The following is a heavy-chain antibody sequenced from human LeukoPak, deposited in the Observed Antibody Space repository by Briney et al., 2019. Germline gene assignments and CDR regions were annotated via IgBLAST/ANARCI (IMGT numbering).Heavy chain of an antibody. CDR1: GYTFTSYY. D-gene: IGHD1-7*01. Sequence: GASVKVSCKASGYTFTSYYMHWVRQAPGQGLEWMGIINPSGGSTSYAQKFQGRVTMTRDTSTSTVYMELSSLRSEDTAVYYCARDLGITGTTSVGWFDPWGQGTLVTVSS. CDR3: ARDLGITGTTSVGWFDP. J-gene: IGHJ5*02. V-gene: IGHV1-46*03. CDR2: INPSGGST.